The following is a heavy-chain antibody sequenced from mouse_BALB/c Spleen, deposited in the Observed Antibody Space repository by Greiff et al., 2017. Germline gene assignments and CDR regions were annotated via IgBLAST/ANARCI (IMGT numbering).Heavy chain of an antibody. Sequence: EVQLVESGGGLVKPGGSLNISCAASGFTFSDYNMYWVRQTPEKRLEWVATISNGGSYTYYPDSVKGRFTISIDNAKNNLDLQMSSLKSEDTAMYYCARDYDGCALAYWGQGTSVTVSA. V-gene: IGHV5-4*02. J-gene: IGHJ4*01. CDR2: ISNGGSYT. CDR3: ARDYDGCALAY. CDR1: GFTFSDYN. D-gene: IGHD1-2*01.